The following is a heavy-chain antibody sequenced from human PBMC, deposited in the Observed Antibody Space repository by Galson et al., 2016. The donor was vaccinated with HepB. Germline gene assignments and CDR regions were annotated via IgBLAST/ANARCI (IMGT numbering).Heavy chain of an antibody. CDR3: TRGYMQTGMNV. CDR1: GYSVTSDITT. Sequence: CAISGYSVTSDITTWSWIRQSPSRGLEWLGRTYYRSKWFTDYAVSVEGRITINSDISRNQFSLQLDSVTPDDTAAYFCTRGYMQTGMNVWGQGTTVTVSS. CDR2: TYYRSKWFT. V-gene: IGHV6-1*01. J-gene: IGHJ6*02. D-gene: IGHD5-18*01.